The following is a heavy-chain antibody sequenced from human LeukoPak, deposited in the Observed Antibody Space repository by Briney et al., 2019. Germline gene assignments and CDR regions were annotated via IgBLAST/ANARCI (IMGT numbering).Heavy chain of an antibody. D-gene: IGHD3-22*01. V-gene: IGHV4-34*01. CDR1: GGSFSDYY. CDR3: ASTYYHDSSGYYYDGPHDAFDI. CDR2: IYYSGST. J-gene: IGHJ3*02. Sequence: ASETLSLTCAVYGGSFSDYYWSWIRQPPGKGLEWIGSIYYSGSTYYNPSLKSRVTISVDTSKNQFSLKLGSVTAADTAVYYCASTYYHDSSGYYYDGPHDAFDIWGQGTMVTVSS.